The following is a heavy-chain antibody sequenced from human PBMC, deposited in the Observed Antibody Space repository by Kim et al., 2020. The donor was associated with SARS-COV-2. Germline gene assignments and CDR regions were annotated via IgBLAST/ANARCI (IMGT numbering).Heavy chain of an antibody. Sequence: GGSLRLSCAASGFTFSSYGMHWVRQAPGKGLEWVAVIWYDGSNKYYADSVKGRFTISRDNSKNTLYLQMNSLRAEDTAVYYCARDGTRARGSYSPSVGFDYWGQGTLVTVSS. V-gene: IGHV3-33*01. J-gene: IGHJ4*02. CDR1: GFTFSSYG. D-gene: IGHD1-26*01. CDR3: ARDGTRARGSYSPSVGFDY. CDR2: IWYDGSNK.